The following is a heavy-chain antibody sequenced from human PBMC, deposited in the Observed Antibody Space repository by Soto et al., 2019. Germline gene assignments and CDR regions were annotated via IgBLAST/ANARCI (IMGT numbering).Heavy chain of an antibody. Sequence: EVQLVESGGGLVQPGGSLRLSCAASGVTVSNNYMSWVRQAPGKGLEWVSVXYSGGRTXXADSVKGXXIISRDXXKNXLYLXMNSLRAEDTAVYYCARDTYDDYRGQGTLVTVSS. J-gene: IGHJ4*02. CDR2: XYSGGRT. D-gene: IGHD3-3*01. CDR1: GVTVSNNY. CDR3: ARDTYDDY. V-gene: IGHV3-66*01.